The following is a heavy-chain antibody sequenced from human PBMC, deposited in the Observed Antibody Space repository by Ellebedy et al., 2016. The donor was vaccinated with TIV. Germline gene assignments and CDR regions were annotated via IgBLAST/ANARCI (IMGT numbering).Heavy chain of an antibody. D-gene: IGHD3-16*01. CDR2: INHSGST. V-gene: IGHV4-39*07. CDR3: ARVWGTDIFDY. Sequence: SETLSLTXTVSGGSISSGGYYWSWIRQPPGKGLEWIGEINHSGSTNYNPSLKSRVTISVDTSKNQFSLKLSSVTAADTAVYYCARVWGTDIFDYWGQGTLVTVSS. J-gene: IGHJ4*02. CDR1: GGSISSGGYY.